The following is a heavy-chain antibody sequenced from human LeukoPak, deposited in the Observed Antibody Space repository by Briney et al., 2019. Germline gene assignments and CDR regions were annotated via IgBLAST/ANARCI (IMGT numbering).Heavy chain of an antibody. CDR3: ARGSVQLWLRDTYYYMDV. CDR1: GFTVSSNY. J-gene: IGHJ6*03. V-gene: IGHV3-53*01. Sequence: AGGSLRLSCAASGFTVSSNYMSWVRQAPGKGLEWVSVIYSGGSTYYADSVKGRFTISRQNTKNSLYLYMNNLGGEDTALYFCARGSVQLWLRDTYYYMDVWGKGTTVTVSS. CDR2: IYSGGST. D-gene: IGHD5-18*01.